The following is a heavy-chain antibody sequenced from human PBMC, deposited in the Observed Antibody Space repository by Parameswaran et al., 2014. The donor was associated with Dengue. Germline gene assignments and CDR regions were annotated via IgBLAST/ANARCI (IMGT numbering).Heavy chain of an antibody. J-gene: IGHJ5*02. V-gene: IGHV1-18*01. CDR2: ISAYNGNT. CDR3: ARGVRYYYDSSGYYNWFDP. Sequence: WVRQAPGQGLEWMGWISAYNGNTNYAQKLQGRVTMTTDTSTSTAYMELRSLRSDDTAVYYCARGVRYYYDSSGYYNWFDPWGQGTLVTVSS. D-gene: IGHD3-22*01.